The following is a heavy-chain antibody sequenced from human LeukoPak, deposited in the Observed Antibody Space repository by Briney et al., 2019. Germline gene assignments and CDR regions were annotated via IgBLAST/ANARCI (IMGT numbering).Heavy chain of an antibody. CDR1: GFTFGSYS. J-gene: IGHJ6*03. CDR2: ISSSSIYI. CDR3: ARDLSTYYYYMDV. V-gene: IGHV3-21*01. Sequence: GGSLRLSCAASGFTFGSYSMNWVRQAPGKGLEWVSSISSSSIYIYYADSVKGRFTISRDNAKNSLYLHMNSLRAEDTAVYYCARDLSTYYYYMDVWGKGTTVTVSS.